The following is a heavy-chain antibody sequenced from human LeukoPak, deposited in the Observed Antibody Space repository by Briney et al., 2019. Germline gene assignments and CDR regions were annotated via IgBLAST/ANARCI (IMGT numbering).Heavy chain of an antibody. V-gene: IGHV1-46*01. CDR2: INPSDGVI. CDR3: ARRGSGSYVLDY. D-gene: IGHD3-10*01. Sequence: ASVKVSCKASGYTFTRYYMHWVRQAPGQGLEWMGIINPSDGVIDYAQKFQDRVTMSRDTSTSTVYMELSSLRSEDTAVYYCARRGSGSYVLDYWGQGTLVTVSS. CDR1: GYTFTRYY. J-gene: IGHJ4*02.